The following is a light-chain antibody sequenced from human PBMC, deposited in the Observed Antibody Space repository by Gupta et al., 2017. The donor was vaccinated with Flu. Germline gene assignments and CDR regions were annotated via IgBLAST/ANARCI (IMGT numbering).Light chain of an antibody. CDR1: QDITDS. CDR2: DAS. Sequence: DIQMTQSPSSLSASVGDRVTITCQASQDITDSLNWYQQKPGKAPKLLIYDASTLEIGVPLRFNGSGSGTDFTFTISGLQPEDFATYFCQKFDAPPFTFGPGSRLDV. CDR3: QKFDAPPFT. J-gene: IGKJ3*01. V-gene: IGKV1-33*01.